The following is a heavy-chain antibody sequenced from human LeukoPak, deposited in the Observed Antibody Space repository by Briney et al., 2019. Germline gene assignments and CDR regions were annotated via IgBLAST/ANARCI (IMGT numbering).Heavy chain of an antibody. V-gene: IGHV1-18*04. D-gene: IGHD3-22*01. CDR2: ISAYNGNT. CDR3: ARRTDYYDSSGYYLDDAFDT. Sequence: ASVKVSCKASGYTFTGYYMHWVRQAPGQGLEWMGWISAYNGNTNYAQKLQGRVTMTTDTSTSTAYMELRSLRSDDTAVYYCARRTDYYDSSGYYLDDAFDTWGQGTMVTVSS. J-gene: IGHJ3*02. CDR1: GYTFTGYY.